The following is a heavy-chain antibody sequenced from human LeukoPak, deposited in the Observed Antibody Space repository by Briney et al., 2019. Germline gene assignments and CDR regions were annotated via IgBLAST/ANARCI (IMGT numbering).Heavy chain of an antibody. Sequence: SETLSLTCAVYGGSFSGYYWSWIRQPPGKGLEWIGEINHSGSTNYNPSLKSRVTISVDTSKNQFSLKLSSVTAADTAVYYCSCLPYYDILTGYKNWFDPWGQGTLVTVSS. D-gene: IGHD3-9*01. J-gene: IGHJ5*02. CDR3: SCLPYYDILTGYKNWFDP. CDR1: GGSFSGYY. V-gene: IGHV4-34*01. CDR2: INHSGST.